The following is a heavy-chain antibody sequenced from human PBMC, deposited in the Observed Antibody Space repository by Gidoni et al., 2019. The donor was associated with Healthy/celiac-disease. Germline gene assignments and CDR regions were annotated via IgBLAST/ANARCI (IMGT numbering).Heavy chain of an antibody. D-gene: IGHD6-13*01. CDR3: ARQAMRKKDSRSWPGGSGMDV. Sequence: QLQLQESDPGLVKPSETLSLTCTVSGGSTSSSRYYWGWIRQPPGKGLEWIGSSYYSGSTYYNPSLKIRVTISVDTSKNEFSLKMSSVPAADTAVYYCARQAMRKKDSRSWPGGSGMDVWGQGTTVTVSS. CDR2: SYYSGST. V-gene: IGHV4-39*01. J-gene: IGHJ6*02. CDR1: GGSTSSSRYY.